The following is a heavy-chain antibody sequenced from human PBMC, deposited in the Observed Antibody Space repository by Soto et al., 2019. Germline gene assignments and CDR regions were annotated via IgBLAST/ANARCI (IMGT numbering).Heavy chain of an antibody. CDR1: GYTFTSYA. V-gene: IGHV1-3*01. Sequence: VKVSCKASGYTFTSYAMHWVRQAPGQRLEWMGWINAGNGNTKYSQKFQGRVTITRDTSASTAYMELSSLRSEDTAVYYCARDPMGANSEYFQHWSQGNLVTVSS. J-gene: IGHJ1*01. CDR2: INAGNGNT. CDR3: ARDPMGANSEYFQH. D-gene: IGHD1-26*01.